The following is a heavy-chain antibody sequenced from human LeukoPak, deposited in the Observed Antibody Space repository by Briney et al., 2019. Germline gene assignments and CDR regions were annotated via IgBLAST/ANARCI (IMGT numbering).Heavy chain of an antibody. V-gene: IGHV3-21*01. D-gene: IGHD3-16*02. CDR1: GFTFSDYS. Sequence: GRSLRLSCGASGFTFSDYSMNWVRQAPGKGLAWVASITSAGGYTYYADSVKGRFTTSRDNAQNSLFLQMNSLRAEDTAVYFCATSGGFVLPNAITGNWYMDVWGRGTSVTVSS. CDR3: ATSGGFVLPNAITGNWYMDV. CDR2: ITSAGGYT. J-gene: IGHJ6*03.